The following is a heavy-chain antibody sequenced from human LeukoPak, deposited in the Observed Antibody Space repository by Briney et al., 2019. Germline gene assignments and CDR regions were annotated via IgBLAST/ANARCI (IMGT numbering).Heavy chain of an antibody. J-gene: IGHJ4*02. CDR1: GGSISSYY. D-gene: IGHD6-13*01. CDR3: ARGAAAGSFDY. V-gene: IGHV4-59*01. Sequence: KPSETLSLTCTVSGGSISSYYWSWIRQPPGKGLEWIGYIYYSGSTNYNPSLKSRVTISVDTSKNQFSLKLSSVIAADTAVYYCARGAAAGSFDYWGQGTLVTVSS. CDR2: IYYSGST.